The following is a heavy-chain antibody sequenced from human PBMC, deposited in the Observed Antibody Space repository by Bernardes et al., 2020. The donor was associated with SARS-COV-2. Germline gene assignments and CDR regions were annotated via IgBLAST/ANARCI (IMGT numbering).Heavy chain of an antibody. CDR1: GGSFSGYY. J-gene: IGHJ5*02. CDR2: INHSGST. Sequence: LSLTCSVYGGSFSGYYWIWIRQPPGNGLEWIGEINHSGSTNYNPSLKSRVTISVDTSKNQFSLKLSSVTAADTAVYYCARNYRNWFDPWGQGTLVTVSS. V-gene: IGHV4-34*01. CDR3: ARNYRNWFDP. D-gene: IGHD1-7*01.